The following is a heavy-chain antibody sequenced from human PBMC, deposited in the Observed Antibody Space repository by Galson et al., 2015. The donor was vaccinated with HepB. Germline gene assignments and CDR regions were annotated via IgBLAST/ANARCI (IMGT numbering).Heavy chain of an antibody. Sequence: SLRLSCSASGFTLSSYNMNWVRQAPGKGLEWVSYISSSSSTIYYEDSVKGRFTISRDNAKNSLYLQMNSLRDDDTAVYYCATRDAFDIWGQGTMVTVSS. J-gene: IGHJ3*02. CDR3: ATRDAFDI. V-gene: IGHV3-48*02. CDR2: ISSSSSTI. CDR1: GFTLSSYN.